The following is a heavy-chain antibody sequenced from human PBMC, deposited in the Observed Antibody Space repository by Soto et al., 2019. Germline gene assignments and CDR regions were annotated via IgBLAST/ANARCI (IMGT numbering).Heavy chain of an antibody. CDR1: GFTFSSYA. V-gene: IGHV3-23*01. J-gene: IGHJ3*02. CDR2: ISGSGGST. Sequence: EVQLLESGGGLVQPGGSLRLSCAASGFTFSSYAMSWVRQATGKGLEWVSAISGSGGSTYYADSVKGRFTISRDNSKNTLYLQMNSLRAEDTAVYYCAKIPHSSSWYLDAFDIWGQGTIVTVSS. D-gene: IGHD6-13*01. CDR3: AKIPHSSSWYLDAFDI.